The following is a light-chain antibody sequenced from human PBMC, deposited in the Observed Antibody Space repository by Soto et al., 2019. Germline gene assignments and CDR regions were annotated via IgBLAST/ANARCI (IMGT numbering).Light chain of an antibody. V-gene: IGKV1-39*01. J-gene: IGKJ5*01. CDR3: QQSYSTPII. Sequence: DIQMTQSPSSLSASVGDRVTITCRASQSISTYLNWYQQKPGKAPKLLIIAASTLQSGVPSRFSGSGAGTDFTLTISSLQPEDFATYYCQQSYSTPIIFGQGTRLEIK. CDR1: QSISTY. CDR2: AAS.